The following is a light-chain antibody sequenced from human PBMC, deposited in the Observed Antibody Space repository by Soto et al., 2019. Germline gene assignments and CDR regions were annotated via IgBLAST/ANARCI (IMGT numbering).Light chain of an antibody. J-gene: IGKJ3*01. CDR2: KAS. CDR3: QQYNSYWLT. V-gene: IGKV1-5*03. Sequence: DIQMTQSPSTLSASVGDRVTITCRASQSISSWLAWYQQKPGKAPKLLIYKASSLESGVPSRFSGSGSGTEFTLTISSLQPDDFATYYCQQYNSYWLTFGPGTKMDIK. CDR1: QSISSW.